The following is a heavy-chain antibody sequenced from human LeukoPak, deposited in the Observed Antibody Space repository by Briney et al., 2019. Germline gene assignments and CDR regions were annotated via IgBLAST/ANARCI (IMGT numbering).Heavy chain of an antibody. J-gene: IGHJ4*02. D-gene: IGHD6-13*01. CDR2: VNRGGST. CDR3: AKDLYSSSPQTFGY. V-gene: IGHV4-34*01. CDR1: GGSFSGYY. Sequence: SETLSLTCTIYGGSFSGYYWSWSRQPPGKGLEWIGEVNRGGSTNYNPSLKSRVTISVDMSKNQFSLNLSSATAADTAVYYCAKDLYSSSPQTFGYWGQGTLVTVSS.